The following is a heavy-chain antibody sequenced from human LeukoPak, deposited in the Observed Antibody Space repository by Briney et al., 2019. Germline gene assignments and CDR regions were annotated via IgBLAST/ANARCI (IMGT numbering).Heavy chain of an antibody. Sequence: GGSLRLSCAASGFTFSNYWMGWVRQAPGKGLEWVANIKTDGSETHYVDSVKGRFTISRDNAKSSLFLQMNSLRAEDTALYYCTRHGLYCFDCWGQGILVTVSS. D-gene: IGHD1-26*01. V-gene: IGHV3-7*01. CDR2: IKTDGSET. J-gene: IGHJ4*02. CDR1: GFTFSNYW. CDR3: TRHGLYCFDC.